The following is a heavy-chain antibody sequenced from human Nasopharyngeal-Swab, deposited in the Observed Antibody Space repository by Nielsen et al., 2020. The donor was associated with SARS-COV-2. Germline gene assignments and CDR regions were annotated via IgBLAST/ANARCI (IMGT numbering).Heavy chain of an antibody. J-gene: IGHJ4*02. V-gene: IGHV4-39*01. D-gene: IGHD6-13*01. CDR3: ASSSWYWGRGLLDY. CDR1: GGSISSSSYY. CDR2: IYYSGST. Sequence: SETLSLTCTVSGGSISSSSYYWGWIRQPPGKGLEWIGSIYYSGSTYYNPSLKSRVTISVDTSKNQFSLKLSSVTAADTAVYYCASSSWYWGRGLLDYWGQGTLVTVSS.